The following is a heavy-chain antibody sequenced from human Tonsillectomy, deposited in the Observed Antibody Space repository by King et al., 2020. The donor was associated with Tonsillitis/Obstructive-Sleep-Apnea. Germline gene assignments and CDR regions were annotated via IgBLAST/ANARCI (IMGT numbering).Heavy chain of an antibody. D-gene: IGHD2-2*03. J-gene: IGHJ5*02. Sequence: VQLVESGGGLVKPGGSLRLSCAASGFTFSDYYMSWIRQAPGKGLEWVSDISSTSSFTYYADSVKGRFTISRGNAKNSLYLQMNSLRAEDAAVYYCARGGYCSGTSCSTGWFDPWGQGTLVTVSS. V-gene: IGHV3-11*06. CDR2: ISSTSSFT. CDR3: ARGGYCSGTSCSTGWFDP. CDR1: GFTFSDYY.